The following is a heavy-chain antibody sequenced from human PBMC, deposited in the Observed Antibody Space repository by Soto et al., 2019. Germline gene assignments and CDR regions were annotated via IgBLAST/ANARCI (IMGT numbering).Heavy chain of an antibody. CDR3: ARGSGYEYYYYGMDV. Sequence: GGSLRLSCEASGFTFSNHEMNWVRRAPGKGLEWVSYISSSGSTIYYSDSVKGRFTISRDNAKNALYLQMNSLRAEDTAIYYCARGSGYEYYYYGMDVWGQGITVTVSS. CDR1: GFTFSNHE. CDR2: ISSSGSTI. D-gene: IGHD5-12*01. V-gene: IGHV3-48*03. J-gene: IGHJ6*02.